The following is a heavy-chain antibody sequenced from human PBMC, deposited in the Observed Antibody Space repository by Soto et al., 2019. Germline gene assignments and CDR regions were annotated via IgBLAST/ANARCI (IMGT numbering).Heavy chain of an antibody. CDR3: ARAYGDYVFDY. D-gene: IGHD4-17*01. Sequence: SETLSLTCTVSGGSISSYYWSWIRQPPGKELEWIGYIYYSGSTNYNPSLKSRVTISVDTSKNQFSLKLSSVTAADTAVYYCARAYGDYVFDYWGQGTLVTVSS. V-gene: IGHV4-59*01. J-gene: IGHJ4*02. CDR1: GGSISSYY. CDR2: IYYSGST.